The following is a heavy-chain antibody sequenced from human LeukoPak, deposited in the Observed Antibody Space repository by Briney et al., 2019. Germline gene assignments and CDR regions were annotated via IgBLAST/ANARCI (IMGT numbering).Heavy chain of an antibody. CDR3: ARGLRGGLDP. CDR1: GFTFSTYH. V-gene: IGHV3-13*04. Sequence: PGGSLRLACAASGFTFSTYHMHWVRQVTGKGLEWVSSIDSAGDTYYPGSVKGRFTISRENARNSVCLQMNSLRAGDTAVYYCARGLRGGLDPWGQRTLVIVSS. D-gene: IGHD3-16*01. CDR2: IDSAGDT. J-gene: IGHJ5*02.